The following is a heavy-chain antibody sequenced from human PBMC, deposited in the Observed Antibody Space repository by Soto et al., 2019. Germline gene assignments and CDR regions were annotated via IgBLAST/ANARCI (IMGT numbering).Heavy chain of an antibody. CDR2: INHSGST. CDR1: GGSFSGDY. CDR3: ARLSIAVAGTNWFDP. V-gene: IGHV4-34*01. Sequence: PSETLSLTCAVYGGSFSGDYWSWIRQPPGKGLEWIGEINHSGSTNYNPSLKSRVTISVDTSKNQFSLKLSSVTAADTAVYYCARLSIAVAGTNWFDPWGQGTLVTV. J-gene: IGHJ5*02. D-gene: IGHD6-19*01.